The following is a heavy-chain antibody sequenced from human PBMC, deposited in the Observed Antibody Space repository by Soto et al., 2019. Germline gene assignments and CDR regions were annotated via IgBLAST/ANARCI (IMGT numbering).Heavy chain of an antibody. CDR2: IKQDGSEK. Sequence: EVQLVESGGGLVQPGGSLRLSCAASGFTFSSYWMSWVRQAPGKGLELVANIKQDGSEKYYVDSVKGRFTISRDNAKNSLYLQMNSLRAEDTAVYYCATYDFWSGYYPIYYYYYMDVWGKGTTVTVSS. V-gene: IGHV3-7*01. D-gene: IGHD3-3*01. J-gene: IGHJ6*03. CDR1: GFTFSSYW. CDR3: ATYDFWSGYYPIYYYYYMDV.